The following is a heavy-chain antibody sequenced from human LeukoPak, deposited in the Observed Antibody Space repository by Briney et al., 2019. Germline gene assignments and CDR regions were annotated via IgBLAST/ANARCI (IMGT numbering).Heavy chain of an antibody. V-gene: IGHV1-69*02. CDR1: GGTFSSYT. CDR2: IIPILGIA. D-gene: IGHD3-22*01. Sequence: SVKVSCKAAGGTFSSYTISWVRQAPGQGLEWMGRIIPILGIANYAQKFQGSVTITADKSTSTAYMELSSLRSEDTAVYYCARPLGYDSSGYFDYWGQGTLVTVSS. J-gene: IGHJ4*02. CDR3: ARPLGYDSSGYFDY.